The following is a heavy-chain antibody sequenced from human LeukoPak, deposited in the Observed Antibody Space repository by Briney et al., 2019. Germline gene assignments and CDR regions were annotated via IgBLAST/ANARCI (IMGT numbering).Heavy chain of an antibody. J-gene: IGHJ4*02. Sequence: PSETLSLTCTVSGGSISSYYWSWIRQPAGKGLEWIGRIYTSGSTNYNPSLKSRVTMSVDTSKNQFSQKLSSVTAADTAVYYCAREKGRLVTVAGFDYWGQGTLVTVSS. V-gene: IGHV4-4*07. CDR3: AREKGRLVTVAGFDY. CDR2: IYTSGST. D-gene: IGHD6-19*01. CDR1: GGSISSYY.